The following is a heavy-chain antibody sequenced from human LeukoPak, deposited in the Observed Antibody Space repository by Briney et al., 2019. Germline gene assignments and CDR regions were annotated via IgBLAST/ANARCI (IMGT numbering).Heavy chain of an antibody. CDR2: IYPGDSDT. CDR3: ARGSEQWLVHDYFDY. Sequence: GESLKISCKGSGYSFTSYWIGWVRQMPGKGLEWMGIIYPGDSDTRYSPSFQGQVTISADKSISTAYLQWSSLKASDTAMYYCARGSEQWLVHDYFDYWGQGTLVTVSS. D-gene: IGHD6-19*01. V-gene: IGHV5-51*01. CDR1: GYSFTSYW. J-gene: IGHJ4*02.